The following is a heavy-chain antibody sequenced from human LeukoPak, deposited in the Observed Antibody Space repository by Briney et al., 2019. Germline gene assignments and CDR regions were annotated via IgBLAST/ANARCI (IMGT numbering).Heavy chain of an antibody. J-gene: IGHJ4*02. CDR2: IYYSGST. CDR3: ARAPVYGDFFFDY. V-gene: IGHV4-30-4*07. CDR1: GGSISSGGYS. D-gene: IGHD4-17*01. Sequence: SETLSLTCAVSGGSISSGGYSWSWIRQPPGKGLEWIGYIYYSGSTYYNPSLKSRVAISVDTSKKQISLKLRSVTAADTAIYYCARAPVYGDFFFDYWGQGTLVTVSS.